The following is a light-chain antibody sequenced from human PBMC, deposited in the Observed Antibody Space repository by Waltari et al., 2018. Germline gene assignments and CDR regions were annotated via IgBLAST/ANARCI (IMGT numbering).Light chain of an antibody. J-gene: IGKJ2*01. CDR3: MQALQTPYT. Sequence: DIVMTQSPLSLPVTPGEPASISCRSSQSLLHSNEHDSFNWYLQKPGQSPQVLILLVSNRASGVPDRFSGSGSDTDFTLKIDRVEAEDVGVYYCMQALQTPYTFGQGTKLEIK. CDR2: LVS. V-gene: IGKV2-28*01. CDR1: QSLLHSNEHDS.